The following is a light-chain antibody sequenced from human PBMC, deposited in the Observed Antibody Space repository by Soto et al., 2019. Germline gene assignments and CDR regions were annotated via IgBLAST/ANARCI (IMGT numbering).Light chain of an antibody. Sequence: QSALAQPRSVSGSPGQSVTISCTGTSSDVGGYNYVSWYQQHPGKAPRLIIHDVDKRPSGVPDRFSGSKSGNTASLTISGLQAGDESDYYCCSYADRNTFWVFGGGTKLTVL. CDR2: DVD. V-gene: IGLV2-11*01. J-gene: IGLJ3*02. CDR1: SSDVGGYNY. CDR3: CSYADRNTFWV.